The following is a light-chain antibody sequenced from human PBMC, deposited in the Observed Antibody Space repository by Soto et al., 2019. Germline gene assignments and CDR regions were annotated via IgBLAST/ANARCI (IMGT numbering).Light chain of an antibody. V-gene: IGKV2-28*01. CDR1: QSLLHSNGYNY. J-gene: IGKJ2*01. Sequence: DLVMTQSPLSLPVTPGEPASISCRSSQSLLHSNGYNYLDWYLQKPGQSPQLLIYLGSNQASGVPERFSGSGSGPDFTLKISRVEVEDVGVYYCMLALQPYILGQGTKLESK. CDR2: LGS. CDR3: MLALQPYI.